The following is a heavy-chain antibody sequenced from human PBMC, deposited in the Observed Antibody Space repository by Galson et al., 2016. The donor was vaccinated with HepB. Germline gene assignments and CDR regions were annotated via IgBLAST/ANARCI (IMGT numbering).Heavy chain of an antibody. V-gene: IGHV3-23*01. CDR3: AKVGYFASGSALYGMDV. J-gene: IGHJ6*02. CDR2: ISGSGGRT. CDR1: GFIFRTYA. D-gene: IGHD3-10*01. Sequence: SLRLSCAGSGFIFRTYAVSWVRQAPGKGLEWVSGISGSGGRTYYADSVKGRFTISRDNSKNTVYLQMNSLRVEDTALYYCAKVGYFASGSALYGMDVWGQGTPVTVSS.